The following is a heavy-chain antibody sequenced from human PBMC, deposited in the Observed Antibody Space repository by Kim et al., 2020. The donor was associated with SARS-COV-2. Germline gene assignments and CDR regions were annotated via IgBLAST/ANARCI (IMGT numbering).Heavy chain of an antibody. CDR3: AKDRRVFLSYPYYYYGMDA. CDR1: GFTFSSYA. D-gene: IGHD3-16*02. J-gene: IGHJ6*02. CDR2: IYSGGSST. Sequence: GGSLRLSCAASGFTFSSYAMSWVRQAPGKGLEWVSVIYSGGSSTYYADSVKGRFTISRDNSKNTLYLKMNSLRSEDTAVYYCAKDRRVFLSYPYYYYGMDAWGPGTTVTVPS. V-gene: IGHV3-23*03.